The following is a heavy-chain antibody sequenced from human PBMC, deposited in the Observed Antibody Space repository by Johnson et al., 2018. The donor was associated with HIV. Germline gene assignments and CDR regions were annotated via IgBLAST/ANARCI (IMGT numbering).Heavy chain of an antibody. CDR1: EFRFSDFY. Sequence: QVQLVESGGGLVKPGGSLRLSCAVSEFRFSDFYMRWIRQAPWKGLEWVSYISNRGSTICYVDSVKGRFTISRDNSKNMVYLQMNSLRPEDTAVYYWARDGRDLVTRGSFDVWGQGTVVTVSS. CDR3: ARDGRDLVTRGSFDV. J-gene: IGHJ3*01. CDR2: ISNRGSTI. D-gene: IGHD3-9*01. V-gene: IGHV3-11*04.